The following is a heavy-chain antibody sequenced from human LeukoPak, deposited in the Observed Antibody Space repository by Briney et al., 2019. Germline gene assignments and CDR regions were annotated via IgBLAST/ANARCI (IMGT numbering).Heavy chain of an antibody. J-gene: IGHJ4*02. Sequence: GGSLRLSCAASGFTFSSYGMHWVRQAPGKGLEWVAFIRYDGSNKYYADSVKGRFTISRDNSKNTLYLQMNSLRAEDTAVYYCAKDVSMVRGVIINYWGQGTLVTVSS. CDR2: IRYDGSNK. D-gene: IGHD3-10*01. CDR3: AKDVSMVRGVIINY. V-gene: IGHV3-30*02. CDR1: GFTFSSYG.